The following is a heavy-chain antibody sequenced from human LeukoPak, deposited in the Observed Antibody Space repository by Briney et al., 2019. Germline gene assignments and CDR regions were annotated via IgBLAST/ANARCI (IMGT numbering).Heavy chain of an antibody. Sequence: PSETLSLTCAVYGGSFSGYYWSWIRQPPGKGLEWIGEINHSGSTNYNPSLKSRVTISVDTSKNQFSLKLSSVTAADTAVYYCARLPRRGVWFDPWGQGTLVTVSS. CDR2: INHSGST. CDR3: ARLPRRGVWFDP. J-gene: IGHJ5*02. D-gene: IGHD1-14*01. V-gene: IGHV4-34*01. CDR1: GGSFSGYY.